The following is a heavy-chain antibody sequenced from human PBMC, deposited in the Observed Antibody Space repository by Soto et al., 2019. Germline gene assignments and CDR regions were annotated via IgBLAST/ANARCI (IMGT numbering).Heavy chain of an antibody. CDR1: GFTFSLYS. CDR2: MSRSSTGM. Sequence: EVQLVESGGGLVQPGGYLSLSCAASGFTFSLYSMSWVRQAPGKGLEWVSYMSRSSTGMHYADSVKGRFTISRDDATNSMHLQMNSLRDGDTAVYYCARAVTWGLDVWGQGTTVSISS. CDR3: ARAVTWGLDV. D-gene: IGHD3-10*01. V-gene: IGHV3-48*02. J-gene: IGHJ6*02.